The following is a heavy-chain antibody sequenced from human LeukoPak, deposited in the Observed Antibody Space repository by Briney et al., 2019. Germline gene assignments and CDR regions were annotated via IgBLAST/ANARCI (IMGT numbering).Heavy chain of an antibody. V-gene: IGHV3-74*01. Sequence: GGSLRLSCAASGFTFSGHWMHWVRQAPGKGLVRLSRINNDGSSTIYADSVKGRFTFSRDNAENTLFLEMSSLRVEDTAVYYCVRERNNFWSGHHSIFDSWGQGTLVTVSS. D-gene: IGHD3-3*01. CDR3: VRERNNFWSGHHSIFDS. CDR2: INNDGSST. CDR1: GFTFSGHW. J-gene: IGHJ4*02.